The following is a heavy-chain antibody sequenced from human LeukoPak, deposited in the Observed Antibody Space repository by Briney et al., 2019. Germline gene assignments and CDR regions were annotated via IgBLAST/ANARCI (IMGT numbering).Heavy chain of an antibody. CDR1: GFTFRTYA. J-gene: IGHJ4*02. D-gene: IGHD5-24*01. CDR3: AKRTMSAFDS. V-gene: IGHV3-23*01. Sequence: GGSLRLSCTASGFTFRTYAMNWVRQAPGKGLEWLSGISGSGNGTYYADSVKGRFTISRDNSKNMVYLQMNSLTVEDAATYYCAKRTMSAFDSWGQGTLLIVSS. CDR2: ISGSGNGT.